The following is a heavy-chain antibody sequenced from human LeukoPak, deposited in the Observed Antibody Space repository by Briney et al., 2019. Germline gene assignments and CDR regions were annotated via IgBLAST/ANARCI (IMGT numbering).Heavy chain of an antibody. CDR3: ARHTIFGVVSEDY. J-gene: IGHJ4*02. Sequence: SETLSLTCTVSGGSISSGSYYWSWIRQPAGKGLEWIGRIYTSGSTNYNPSLKSRVTISVATSKNQFSLKLSSVTAADTAVYYCARHTIFGVVSEDYWGQGTLVTVSS. CDR2: IYTSGST. CDR1: GGSISSGSYY. D-gene: IGHD3-3*01. V-gene: IGHV4-61*02.